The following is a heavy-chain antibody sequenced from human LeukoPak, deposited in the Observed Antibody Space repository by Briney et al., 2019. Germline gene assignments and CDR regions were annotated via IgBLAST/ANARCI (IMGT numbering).Heavy chain of an antibody. CDR3: ARHGGDYGYYTFDI. D-gene: IGHD2-21*02. J-gene: IGHJ3*02. CDR1: GGSISSSTYY. CDR2: IYYSGSP. Sequence: SETLPLTCTVSGGSISSSTYYWGWIRQPPGKGLEWIGSIYYSGSPYDNPSLKSRVTISVDTSKNQFSLKLSSATAADTAVYYCARHGGDYGYYTFDIWGQGTMVTVSP. V-gene: IGHV4-39*01.